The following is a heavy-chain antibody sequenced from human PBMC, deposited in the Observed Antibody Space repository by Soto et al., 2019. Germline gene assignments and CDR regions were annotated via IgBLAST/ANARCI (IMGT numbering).Heavy chain of an antibody. Sequence: PGGSLILSCSASGFTFSSYAMHWVRQAPGKGLEYVSAISSNGGSTYYADSVKGRFTISRDNSKNTLYLQMSSLRAEDTAVYYCVSLRSSWYWTHNWFDPWGQGTLVTVSS. V-gene: IGHV3-64D*06. CDR1: GFTFSSYA. J-gene: IGHJ5*02. D-gene: IGHD6-13*01. CDR2: ISSNGGST. CDR3: VSLRSSWYWTHNWFDP.